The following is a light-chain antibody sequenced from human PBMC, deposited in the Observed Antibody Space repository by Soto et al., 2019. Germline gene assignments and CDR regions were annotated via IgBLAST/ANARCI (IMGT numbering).Light chain of an antibody. J-gene: IGKJ5*01. Sequence: EIVLTQSPGTLSLSPGERATLSCRASQSVSSSYLAWYQQKPGQAPRLLIYAASTRATGIPARFSGSGSGTEFTLTISTLQSEDFAVYYCQQCNNWPQITFGQGTRLEIK. V-gene: IGKV3-15*01. CDR1: QSVSSSY. CDR2: AAS. CDR3: QQCNNWPQIT.